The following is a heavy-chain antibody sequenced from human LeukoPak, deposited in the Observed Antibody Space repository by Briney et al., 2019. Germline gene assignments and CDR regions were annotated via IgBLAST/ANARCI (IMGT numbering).Heavy chain of an antibody. CDR3: ARPIYGGNSLWFDP. CDR1: GGSISSYY. Sequence: SETLSLTCTVSGGSISSYYWSWIRQPPGKGLEWIGYIYYSGSTNCNPSLKSRVTISVDTSKNQFSLKLSSVTAADTAVYYCARPIYGGNSLWFDPWGQGTLVTVSS. J-gene: IGHJ5*02. D-gene: IGHD4-23*01. CDR2: IYYSGST. V-gene: IGHV4-59*01.